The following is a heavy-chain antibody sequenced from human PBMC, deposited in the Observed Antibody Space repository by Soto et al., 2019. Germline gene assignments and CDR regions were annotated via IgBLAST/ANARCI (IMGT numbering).Heavy chain of an antibody. D-gene: IGHD1-26*01. V-gene: IGHV3-30*03. J-gene: IGHJ4*02. CDR1: GFTFNSYG. CDR2: ISYDGSNK. CDR3: ARSPYSVSYLAYSDY. Sequence: PGGSLRLSCAASGFTFNSYGMHWVRQAPGKGLEWVAVISYDGSNKYYADSVKGRFTISRDNSKNTLYLQMNSLRAEDTAVYYCARSPYSVSYLAYSDYWGQGTLVTVSS.